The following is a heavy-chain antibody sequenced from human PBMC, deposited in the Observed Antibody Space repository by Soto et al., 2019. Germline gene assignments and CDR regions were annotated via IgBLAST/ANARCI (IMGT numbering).Heavy chain of an antibody. D-gene: IGHD5-12*01. CDR3: ASRDGYNYVSHWYFDL. V-gene: IGHV1-69*02. J-gene: IGHJ2*01. Sequence: QRLEWMGRIIPILGIANYAQKFQGRVTITADKSTSTAYMELSSLRSEDTAVYYCASRDGYNYVSHWYFDLWGRGTLVTVSS. CDR2: IIPILGIA.